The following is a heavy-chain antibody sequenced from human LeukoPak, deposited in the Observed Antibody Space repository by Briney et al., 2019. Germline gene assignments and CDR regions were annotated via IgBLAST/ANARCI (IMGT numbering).Heavy chain of an antibody. J-gene: IGHJ4*02. CDR2: INHSGST. V-gene: IGHV4-34*01. CDR1: GGSFSRYY. D-gene: IGHD2-15*01. Sequence: SETLSFTCAVYGGSFSRYYWSWIRQPPGKGLEWIGEINHSGSTNYNPSLKSRVTISVDTSKNQFSLKLSSVTAADTAVYYCARGRYCSGGSCYSNFDYWGQGTLVTVSS. CDR3: ARGRYCSGGSCYSNFDY.